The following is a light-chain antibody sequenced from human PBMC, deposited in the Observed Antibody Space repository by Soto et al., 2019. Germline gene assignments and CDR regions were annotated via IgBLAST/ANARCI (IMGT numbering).Light chain of an antibody. CDR2: LNSDGSH. CDR3: QTWGTGIVV. V-gene: IGLV4-69*01. J-gene: IGLJ2*01. CDR1: SGHSTYA. Sequence: QPVLTQSPSASASLGASVKLAWTQSSGHSTYAIAWHQQQPEKGPRYLMKLNSDGSHSKGDGIPYRFSGSSSGAERYLTISSLQSEDEADYYCQTWGTGIVVFGGGTKLTVL.